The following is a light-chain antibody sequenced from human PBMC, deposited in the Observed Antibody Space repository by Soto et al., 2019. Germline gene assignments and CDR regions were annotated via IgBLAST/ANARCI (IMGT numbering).Light chain of an antibody. CDR3: QPYDNLPYT. V-gene: IGKV1-33*01. CDR1: QDISNY. CDR2: DAS. J-gene: IGKJ2*01. Sequence: DIQMTQSPSSLSASVGDRVTITCQASQDISNYLNWYQQKPGKAPKLLIYDASNLETGVPSRFSGSGSGTDFTFSNSSLQPEDIATYYCQPYDNLPYTFGQGTKLEIK.